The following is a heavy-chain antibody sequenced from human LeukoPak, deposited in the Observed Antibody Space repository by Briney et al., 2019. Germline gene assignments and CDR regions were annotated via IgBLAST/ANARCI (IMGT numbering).Heavy chain of an antibody. Sequence: GGALRLSRAASGFTFSSYSMNWVRPAPGKGLEWVSPINSSSSYIYYRDSVKGRFTISRENAKNSLYLQMNSLRAEDTAMYYCARESSTSYGFDYWGQGTLVTVSS. J-gene: IGHJ4*02. CDR1: GFTFSSYS. D-gene: IGHD2-2*01. V-gene: IGHV3-21*01. CDR2: INSSSSYI. CDR3: ARESSTSYGFDY.